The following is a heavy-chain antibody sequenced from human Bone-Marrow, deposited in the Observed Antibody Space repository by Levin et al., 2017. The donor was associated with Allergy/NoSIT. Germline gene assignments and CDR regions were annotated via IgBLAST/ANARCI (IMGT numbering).Heavy chain of an antibody. CDR1: GYTLTELS. D-gene: IGHD3-10*01. V-gene: IGHV1-24*01. CDR2: FDPEDGET. CDR3: AAVTMVRGVYDY. J-gene: IGHJ4*02. Sequence: ASVKVSCKVSGYTLTELSMHWVRQAPGKGLEWMGGFDPEDGETIYAQKFQGRVTMTEDTSTDTAYMELSSLRSEDTAVYYCAAVTMVRGVYDYWGQGTLVTVSS.